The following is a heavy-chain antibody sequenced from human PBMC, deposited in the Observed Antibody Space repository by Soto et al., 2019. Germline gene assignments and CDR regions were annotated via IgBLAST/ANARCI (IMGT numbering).Heavy chain of an antibody. D-gene: IGHD2-15*01. Sequence: QVKLQESGPGLVKPSETLSLTCTVSGGSISSYYWSWIRQSAGQGLEWIGRIYPGGSTNYNPSLTSRVTVSADTSKNQFSLRLTSVTAADTAVYYCARANVGPPGGGSWIMPFDFWGQGTLVTVSS. J-gene: IGHJ4*02. CDR2: IYPGGST. CDR3: ARANVGPPGGGSWIMPFDF. V-gene: IGHV4-4*07. CDR1: GGSISSYY.